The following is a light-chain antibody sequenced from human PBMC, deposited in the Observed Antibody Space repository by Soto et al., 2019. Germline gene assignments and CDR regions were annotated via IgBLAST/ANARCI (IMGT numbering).Light chain of an antibody. V-gene: IGLV1-47*01. CDR3: AAWDDSLSGVV. CDR2: RNN. Sequence: QSVLTQPPSASGTPGQRVTISCSGSSSNIGSNYVYWYQQLPGTAPKLLIYRNNQRPSGVPDRFSGSKSGTSASLAISGLRPEDEADYYCAAWDDSLSGVVFGGGTKLNVL. J-gene: IGLJ2*01. CDR1: SSNIGSNY.